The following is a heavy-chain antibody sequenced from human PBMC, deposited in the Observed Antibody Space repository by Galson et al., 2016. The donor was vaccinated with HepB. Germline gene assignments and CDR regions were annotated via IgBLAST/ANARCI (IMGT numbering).Heavy chain of an antibody. CDR3: AKDEESNGPDD. D-gene: IGHD1-1*01. CDR1: GFTFSSYG. V-gene: IGHV3-30*18. J-gene: IGHJ4*02. Sequence: SLRLSCAASGFTFSSYGMHWVRQAPGKGLEWVAVISYDGSNKYYADSVKGRFTISRDHSKNTVYLQMDSLRAEDTAVYYCAKDEESNGPDDWGQGTLVTVSS. CDR2: ISYDGSNK.